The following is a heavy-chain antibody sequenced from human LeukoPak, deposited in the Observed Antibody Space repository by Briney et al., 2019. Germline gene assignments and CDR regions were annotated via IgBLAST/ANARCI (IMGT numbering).Heavy chain of an antibody. CDR3: ARGTMVRGVPNWFDP. D-gene: IGHD3-10*01. CDR1: GYTFTSYY. V-gene: IGHV1-46*01. Sequence: ASVKVSCKASGYTFTSYYMHWVRQAPGQGLEWMGIINPSGGSTSYAQKLQGRVTMTTDTSTSTAYMELRSLRSDDTAVYYCARGTMVRGVPNWFDPWGQGTLVTVSS. CDR2: INPSGGST. J-gene: IGHJ5*02.